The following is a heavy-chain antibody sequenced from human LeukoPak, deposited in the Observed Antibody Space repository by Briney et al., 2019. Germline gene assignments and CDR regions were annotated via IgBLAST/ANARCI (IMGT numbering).Heavy chain of an antibody. Sequence: ASETLSLTCAVYGGSFSGYYWSWIRQPPGKGLEWIGEINHSGSTNYNPSLKSRVTISVDTSKNQFSLKLSSVTAADTAVYYCASGGLPGDYWGQGTLVTVSS. J-gene: IGHJ4*02. CDR3: ASGGLPGDY. CDR2: INHSGST. V-gene: IGHV4-34*01. D-gene: IGHD2-2*01. CDR1: GGSFSGYY.